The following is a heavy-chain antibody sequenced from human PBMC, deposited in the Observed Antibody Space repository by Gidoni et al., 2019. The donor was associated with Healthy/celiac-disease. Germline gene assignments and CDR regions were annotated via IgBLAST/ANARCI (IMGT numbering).Heavy chain of an antibody. V-gene: IGHV4-34*01. J-gene: IGHJ4*02. CDR3: ARGRGRDGYKN. CDR1: GGAVSGYH. CDR2: INHSGSN. D-gene: IGHD5-12*01. Sequence: QVQLPPWGAGLVEASGDLSLTCAGYGGAVSGYHWTWIRQPPGKGLEWIGEINHSGSNNYNPSLKSRVTISVDTSKNQFSLKLSSVTAADTAVYYCARGRGRDGYKNWGQGTLVTVSS.